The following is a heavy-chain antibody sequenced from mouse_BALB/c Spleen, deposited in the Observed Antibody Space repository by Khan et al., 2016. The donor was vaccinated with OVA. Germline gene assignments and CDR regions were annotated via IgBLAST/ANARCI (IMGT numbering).Heavy chain of an antibody. V-gene: IGHV5-4*02. CDR2: ISDGGSYT. J-gene: IGHJ3*01. D-gene: IGHD2-13*01. CDR1: GFTFRDYY. Sequence: VELVESGGGLVKPGGSMKLFCAASGFTFRDYYMYWVRQTPEKRLEWVATISDGGSYTYYPDSVKGRFTIFSDDAKQNLYPQMISSKSEDTAMYYCARGYYGDPFAYWGQGTLVTISA. CDR3: ARGYYGDPFAY.